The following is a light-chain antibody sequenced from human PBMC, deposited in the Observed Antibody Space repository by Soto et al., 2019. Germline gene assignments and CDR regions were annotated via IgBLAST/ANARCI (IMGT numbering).Light chain of an antibody. V-gene: IGKV3-15*01. J-gene: IGKJ1*01. CDR3: QQYNDWPRT. CDR2: DAY. CDR1: QSVSSY. Sequence: EIVLTQSPATLSLSPGERATLPCRASQSVSSYLAWYEQKPGRAPRLLIYDAYTRATGIQARFSGSGSGTEFTLTTSSLQSEDFAVYYCQQYNDWPRTFGQGTKVDIK.